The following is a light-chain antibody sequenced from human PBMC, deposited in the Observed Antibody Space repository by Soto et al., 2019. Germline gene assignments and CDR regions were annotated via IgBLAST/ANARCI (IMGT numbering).Light chain of an antibody. CDR3: SSYTSSSTPFYV. CDR1: SSDVGGYNY. J-gene: IGLJ1*01. V-gene: IGLV2-14*01. Sequence: QSALTQPASVSGSPGQSITISCTGTSSDVGGYNYVSWYQQHPGKAPKLMIYDVSIRPSGVSNRFSGSKSGNTASLTISGLQAEDEADYYCSSYTSSSTPFYVFGTGTKVTVL. CDR2: DVS.